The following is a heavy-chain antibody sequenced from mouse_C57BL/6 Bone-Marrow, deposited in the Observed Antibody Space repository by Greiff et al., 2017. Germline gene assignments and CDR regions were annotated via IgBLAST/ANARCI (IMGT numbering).Heavy chain of an antibody. V-gene: IGHV1-26*01. CDR2: LNPNTSGT. Sequence: VQLQQSGPELVKPGASVKISCKASGYTFTDYYMNWVQQSHGKSLEWIGDLNPNTSGTSYNQTFKGKATLTVDKSSSTAYLELSSLTSEDSAVYYGASVDSSDQAWFAYWGQGTLVTVSA. J-gene: IGHJ3*01. CDR3: ASVDSSDQAWFAY. D-gene: IGHD3-2*01. CDR1: GYTFTDYY.